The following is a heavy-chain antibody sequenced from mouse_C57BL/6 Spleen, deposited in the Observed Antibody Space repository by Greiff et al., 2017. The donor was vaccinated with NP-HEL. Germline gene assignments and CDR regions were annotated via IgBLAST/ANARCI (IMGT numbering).Heavy chain of an antibody. D-gene: IGHD2-3*01. Sequence: EVKVVESGGGLVQPGGSLSLSCAASGFTFTDYYMSWVRQPPGKALEWLGFIRNKAHGYTTEYSASVKGRFTISRDNSQSILYLQMNALRAEDSATYYCARYMASDGYYVGFDYWGQGTTLTVSS. CDR2: IRNKAHGYTT. CDR3: ARYMASDGYYVGFDY. V-gene: IGHV7-3*01. CDR1: GFTFTDYY. J-gene: IGHJ2*01.